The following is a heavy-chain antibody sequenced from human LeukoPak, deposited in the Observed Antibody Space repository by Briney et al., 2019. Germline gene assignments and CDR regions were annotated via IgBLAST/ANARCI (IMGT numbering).Heavy chain of an antibody. V-gene: IGHV4-59*01. J-gene: IGHJ4*02. Sequence: SETLSLTCTVSGGSISSYYWSWIRQPPGKGLEWIGYIYYSGSTNYNPSLKSRVTISVDTSKNQFSLKLSSVTAADAAVYYCARDRAVAGLDYWGQGTLVTVSS. CDR3: ARDRAVAGLDY. CDR1: GGSISSYY. D-gene: IGHD6-19*01. CDR2: IYYSGST.